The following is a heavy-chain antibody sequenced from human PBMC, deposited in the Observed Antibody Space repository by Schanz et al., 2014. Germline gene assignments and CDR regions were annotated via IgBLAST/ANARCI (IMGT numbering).Heavy chain of an antibody. D-gene: IGHD6-6*01. Sequence: QVQLVESGGGLVKPGGSLRLSCAASGFTFTDYYISWIRQAPGMGLEWVSYISHNTFYTDYADSVKGRFTISRDNAKNSVYLQMNTLRAEDTAIYFCARDVHRSGRPFDLWGQGTLVTVSS. CDR1: GFTFTDYY. CDR2: ISHNTFYT. J-gene: IGHJ5*02. CDR3: ARDVHRSGRPFDL. V-gene: IGHV3-11*06.